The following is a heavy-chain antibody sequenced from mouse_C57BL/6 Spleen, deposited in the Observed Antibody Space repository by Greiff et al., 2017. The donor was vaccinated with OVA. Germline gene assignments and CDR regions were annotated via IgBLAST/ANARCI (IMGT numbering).Heavy chain of an antibody. V-gene: IGHV1-26*01. CDR3: ARSHANWGPNDY. D-gene: IGHD4-1*01. CDR1: GYTFTDYY. Sequence: EVQLQQSGPELVKPGASVKISCKASGYTFTDYYMNWVKQSHGKSLEWIGDINPNNGGTSYNQKFKGKATLTVDKSSSTAYMELRSLTSEDSAVYYCARSHANWGPNDYWGQGTTLTVSS. J-gene: IGHJ2*01. CDR2: INPNNGGT.